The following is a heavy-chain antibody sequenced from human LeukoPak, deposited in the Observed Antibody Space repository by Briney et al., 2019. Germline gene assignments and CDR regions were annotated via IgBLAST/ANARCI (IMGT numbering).Heavy chain of an antibody. V-gene: IGHV1-18*01. Sequence: ASVKVFCKASGYTFTSYGISWVRQAPGQGLEWMGRISAYNGNTNYAQKLQGRVTMTTDTSTSTAYMELRSLRSDDTAVYYCAAGEGQWLVHDQEYFQHWGQGTLVTVSS. J-gene: IGHJ1*01. CDR2: ISAYNGNT. CDR3: AAGEGQWLVHDQEYFQH. CDR1: GYTFTSYG. D-gene: IGHD6-19*01.